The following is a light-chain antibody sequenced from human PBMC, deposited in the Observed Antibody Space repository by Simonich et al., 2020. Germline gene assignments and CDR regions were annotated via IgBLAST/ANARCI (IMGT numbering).Light chain of an antibody. CDR2: DVS. CDR1: QSLLHSDGKTD. V-gene: IGKV2D-29*02. CDR3: MQSIQPYT. Sequence: DIVMTQTPLSLSVTPGQPDSISCKSSQSLLHSDGKTDLYWYLQKPGQSPQLPIYDVSNRFSGVPDRFSGSGSGTDFTLKISRVEAEDVGVYYCMQSIQPYTFGQGTKLEIK. J-gene: IGKJ2*01.